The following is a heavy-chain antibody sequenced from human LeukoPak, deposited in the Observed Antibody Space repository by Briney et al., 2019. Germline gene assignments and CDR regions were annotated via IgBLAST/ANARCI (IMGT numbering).Heavy chain of an antibody. CDR2: VYHSGST. D-gene: IGHD4-23*01. CDR3: LYGGNSGDWVY. CDR1: GGSISSSNW. J-gene: IGHJ4*02. Sequence: SETLSLTFAVSGGSISSSNWWSWVRQPPGKGLEWIGEVYHSGSTNYNPSLKSRVTMSVDKSKNQFSLNLSSVTAADTAVYYCLYGGNSGDWVYWGQGTLVTVSS. V-gene: IGHV4-4*02.